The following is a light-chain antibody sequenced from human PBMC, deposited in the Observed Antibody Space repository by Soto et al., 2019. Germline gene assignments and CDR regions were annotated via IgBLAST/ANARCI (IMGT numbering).Light chain of an antibody. Sequence: DIQMTQSPSTLSASVGDRVTITCRASQSISSWLAWYQQKPGKAPKLLIYDASSLESGVPSRFSGSGSGTEFTLIISGLQPGDSATYYCQQYTNTNNPWMFGQGTKVDIK. CDR3: QQYTNTNNPWM. V-gene: IGKV1-5*01. CDR2: DAS. CDR1: QSISSW. J-gene: IGKJ1*01.